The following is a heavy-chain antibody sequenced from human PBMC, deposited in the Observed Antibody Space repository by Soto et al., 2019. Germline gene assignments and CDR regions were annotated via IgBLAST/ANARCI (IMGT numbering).Heavy chain of an antibody. Sequence: PSETLSLTCTVSGDSISAYYWSWIRQPPGKGLEWIGYISHSGSNNYNPSLRGRVSMSLDTSKNQFSLKLGSVTAADTAVYYCARGIRALVRGVIIEDIRFDPWGQGTLVTVSS. CDR2: ISHSGSN. D-gene: IGHD3-10*01. J-gene: IGHJ5*02. V-gene: IGHV4-59*12. CDR1: GDSISAYY. CDR3: ARGIRALVRGVIIEDIRFDP.